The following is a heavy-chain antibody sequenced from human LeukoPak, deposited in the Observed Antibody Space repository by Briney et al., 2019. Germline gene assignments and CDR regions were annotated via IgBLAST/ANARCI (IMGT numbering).Heavy chain of an antibody. CDR3: ARDSYYGSGSYYESVDYYYYYMDV. V-gene: IGHV1-69*06. CDR2: IIPIFGTA. Sequence: SVQVSCKASGYTFTGYFMHWVRQAPGQGLEWMGGIIPIFGTANYAQKFQGRVTITADKSTSTAYMELSSLRSEDTAVYYCARDSYYGSGSYYESVDYYYYYMDVWGKGTTVTVSS. D-gene: IGHD3-10*01. CDR1: GYTFTGYF. J-gene: IGHJ6*03.